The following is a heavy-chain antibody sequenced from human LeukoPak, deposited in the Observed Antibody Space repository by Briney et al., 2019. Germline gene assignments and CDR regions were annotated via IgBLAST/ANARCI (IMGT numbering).Heavy chain of an antibody. D-gene: IGHD3-10*01. CDR2: ISYDGSNK. J-gene: IGHJ4*02. V-gene: IGHV3-30-3*01. CDR3: ARVEEAYYGSGLFDY. CDR1: GFTFSSYA. Sequence: GRSLRLSCAASGFTFSSYAMHWVRQAPGKGMEWVAVISYDGSNKYYADSVKGRFTISRDNSKNTLYLQMNSLRAEDTAVYYCARVEEAYYGSGLFDYWGQGALVTVSS.